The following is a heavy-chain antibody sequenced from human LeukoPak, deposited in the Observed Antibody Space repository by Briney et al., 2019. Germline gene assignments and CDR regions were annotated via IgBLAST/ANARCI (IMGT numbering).Heavy chain of an antibody. D-gene: IGHD3-10*01. CDR1: GFAFSTYD. V-gene: IGHV3-13*04. Sequence: SGGSLRLSCAASGFAFSTYDMHWVRQPTGKGLEWVSAIGTAGDTYYSASVKGRFTISREDAKNSLYLQLNSLPAGDTAVYYCARGGVYSSPDYWGQGTLVTVSS. J-gene: IGHJ4*02. CDR2: IGTAGDT. CDR3: ARGGVYSSPDY.